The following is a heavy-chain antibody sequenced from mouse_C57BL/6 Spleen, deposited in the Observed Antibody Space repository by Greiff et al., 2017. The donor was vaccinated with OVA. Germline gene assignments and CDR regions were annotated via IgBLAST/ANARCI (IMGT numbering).Heavy chain of an antibody. CDR2: INPNNGGT. Sequence: VQLQQSGPELVKPGASVKMSCKASGYTFTDYNMHWVKQSHGKSLEWIGYINPNNGGTSYNQTFKGKATLTVNKSSSTAYMELRSLTSEDSAVYYCARPDYYGSSYRYAMDYWGQGTSVTVSS. CDR3: ARPDYYGSSYRYAMDY. V-gene: IGHV1-22*01. CDR1: GYTFTDYN. J-gene: IGHJ4*01. D-gene: IGHD1-1*01.